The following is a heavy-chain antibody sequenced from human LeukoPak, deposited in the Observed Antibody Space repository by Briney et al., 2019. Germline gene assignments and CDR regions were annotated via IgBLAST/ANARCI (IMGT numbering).Heavy chain of an antibody. CDR2: INHSGST. CDR1: GGSFSGYY. Sequence: SETLSLTCAVYGGSFSGYYWSWIRQPPGKGLEWIGEINHSGSTNYNPSLKSRVTISVDTSKNQFSLKLSSVTAADTAVYYCASPGYSAAYWGQGTLVTVSS. J-gene: IGHJ4*02. CDR3: ASPGYSAAY. D-gene: IGHD6-13*01. V-gene: IGHV4-34*01.